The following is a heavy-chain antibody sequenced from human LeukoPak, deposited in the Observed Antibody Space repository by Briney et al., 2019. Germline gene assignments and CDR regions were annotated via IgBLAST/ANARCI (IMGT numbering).Heavy chain of an antibody. Sequence: PGRSLRLSCTASGFNFGDYAMSWFRQAPGKGLEWVGFIRSKAYGGTTEYAASVKGRFTISRDDSKSIAYLQMNSMKIEDTAVYYCTRERLRSDSDYWGQGTLVTVSS. CDR1: GFNFGDYA. D-gene: IGHD4-17*01. CDR2: IRSKAYGGTT. J-gene: IGHJ4*02. V-gene: IGHV3-49*03. CDR3: TRERLRSDSDY.